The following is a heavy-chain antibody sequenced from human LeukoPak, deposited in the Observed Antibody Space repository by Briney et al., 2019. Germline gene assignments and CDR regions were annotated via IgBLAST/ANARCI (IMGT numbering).Heavy chain of an antibody. CDR3: ARGGLQSFDY. Sequence: GASVKGSYKASGYTFPSYDINWVRQATGQRLEWMGWMNPNSGNTGYAQKFQGRVTMTRNTSISTAYMELSSLRSEDTAVYYCARGGLQSFDYWGQGTLVTVSS. D-gene: IGHD4-11*01. CDR1: GYTFPSYD. CDR2: MNPNSGNT. V-gene: IGHV1-8*01. J-gene: IGHJ4*02.